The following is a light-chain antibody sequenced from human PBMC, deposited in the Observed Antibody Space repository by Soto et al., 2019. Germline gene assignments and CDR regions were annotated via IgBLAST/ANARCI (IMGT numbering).Light chain of an antibody. CDR3: QSYDSSLSAAVV. CDR1: SSNIGAGYD. CDR2: DNS. Sequence: QSVLTQPPSVSGAPGQRVTISCTGSSSNIGAGYDVHWYQQLPGTAPKLLIYDNSNRPSGVPDRFSGSKSGTSASLAITGLQAEDEADYYCQSYDSSLSAAVVFGGGTKRTVL. J-gene: IGLJ2*01. V-gene: IGLV1-40*01.